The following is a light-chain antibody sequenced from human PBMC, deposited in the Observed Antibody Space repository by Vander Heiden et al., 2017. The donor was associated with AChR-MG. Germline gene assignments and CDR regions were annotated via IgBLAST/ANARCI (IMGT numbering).Light chain of an antibody. CDR1: QSVLYSSNNENY. CDR2: WAS. J-gene: IGKJ2*01. V-gene: IGKV4-1*01. Sequence: DIVMTQSPDSLAVSLGERATINCKSSQSVLYSSNNENYLAWYQQKPGQPPKLLIYWASTRKSGVPDRFSGSGSGTDFTLTISSLQAEDVAVYYCQQYYSTPYTFGQGTKLEIK. CDR3: QQYYSTPYT.